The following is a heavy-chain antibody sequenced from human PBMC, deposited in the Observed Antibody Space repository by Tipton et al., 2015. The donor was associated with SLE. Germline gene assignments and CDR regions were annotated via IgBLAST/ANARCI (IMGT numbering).Heavy chain of an antibody. CDR3: SGLWSIFGVITPY. D-gene: IGHD3-3*01. CDR1: GVTFSTYG. J-gene: IGHJ4*02. CDR2: IRFDGINK. V-gene: IGHV3-30*02. Sequence: SGVTFSTYGMNWVRQAPGKGLGWVAFIRFDGINKYYPDSVKGRFTVSRDTSKNTMYLQMDRLRDDDTALYYCSGLWSIFGVITPYWGQGALVTVSS.